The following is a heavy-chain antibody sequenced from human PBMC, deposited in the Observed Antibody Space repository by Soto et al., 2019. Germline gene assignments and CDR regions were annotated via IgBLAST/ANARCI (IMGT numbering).Heavy chain of an antibody. J-gene: IGHJ4*02. CDR1: GYTFTSYA. CDR2: INAGNGNT. Sequence: ASVKVSCKASGYTFTSYAMHWVRQAPGQRLEWMGWINAGNGNTKYSQKFQGRVTITRDTSASTAYMELSSLRSEDTAVYYCAIHYDILTGYDYWGQGTLVTVSS. V-gene: IGHV1-3*01. CDR3: AIHYDILTGYDY. D-gene: IGHD3-9*01.